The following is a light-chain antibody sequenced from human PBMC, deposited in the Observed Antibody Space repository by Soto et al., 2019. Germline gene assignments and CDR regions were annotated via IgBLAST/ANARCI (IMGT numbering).Light chain of an antibody. V-gene: IGLV2-14*01. CDR2: EVS. CDR1: SRDVGGSNY. Sequence: LIQPASVSGSPGQSITISCTGTSRDVGGSNYVSWYQHHPHRAPKLLIYEVSYRPSGVSSRFSGSKSGNTASLTISGLQAEDEADYYCSSYTSSNTLEVFGVGTKVTVL. J-gene: IGLJ1*01. CDR3: SSYTSSNTLEV.